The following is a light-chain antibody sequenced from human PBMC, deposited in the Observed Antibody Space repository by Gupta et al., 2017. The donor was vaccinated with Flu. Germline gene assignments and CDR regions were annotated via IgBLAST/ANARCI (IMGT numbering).Light chain of an antibody. CDR1: QSISSSY. J-gene: IGKJ2*01. CDR2: GAY. Sequence: TLSLSPGERATLSCRASQSISSSYLAWYQQKHGQAPRLLIYGAYSRATGIPERFSGSGSGTDFTLTISRLEPEDFAVYYCQQYGGTPPYTFGQGTKLEIK. CDR3: QQYGGTPPYT. V-gene: IGKV3-20*01.